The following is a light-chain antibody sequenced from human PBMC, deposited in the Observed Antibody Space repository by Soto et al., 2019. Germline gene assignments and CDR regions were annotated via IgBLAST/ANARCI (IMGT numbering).Light chain of an antibody. V-gene: IGKV3-15*01. CDR1: QSVSSN. CDR2: GAS. Sequence: EIVVTQSPATLSVSPVERATLSCRASQSVSSNLAWYQQKPGQAPRLLIYGASTRATGIPARFSGSGSGTEFTLTISSLQSEDFAVYYCQQYNNWPQTFGQGTKV. CDR3: QQYNNWPQT. J-gene: IGKJ1*01.